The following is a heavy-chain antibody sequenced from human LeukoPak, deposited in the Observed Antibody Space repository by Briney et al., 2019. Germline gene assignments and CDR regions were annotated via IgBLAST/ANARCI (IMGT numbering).Heavy chain of an antibody. J-gene: IGHJ4*02. V-gene: IGHV4-59*11. CDR1: GGSLSGHY. D-gene: IGHD2-2*01. CDR3: ARFSWGCSTASCYLTN. Sequence: SETLSLTCTVGGGSLSGHYWGWIRQPPGKGLELVGHIYYTGPTFDNPSLNSRVTITLDTSRNQFSLRLTSVIAADTAVYYCARFSWGCSTASCYLTNWGQGALVTVSS. CDR2: IYYTGPT.